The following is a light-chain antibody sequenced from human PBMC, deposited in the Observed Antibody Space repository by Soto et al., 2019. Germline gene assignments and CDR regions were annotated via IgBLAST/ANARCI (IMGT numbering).Light chain of an antibody. J-gene: IGKJ2*01. Sequence: DIVMTQSPLSLPVTPGEPASISCRSSQSLLHSNGYKYLDWYLQKPGQSPQLLIYLGSNRASGVADRFSGSGSGTDFTLKISRVEAEDVGVYYCMQALQTPYTFAQGTKLEIK. CDR3: MQALQTPYT. CDR1: QSLLHSNGYKY. CDR2: LGS. V-gene: IGKV2-28*01.